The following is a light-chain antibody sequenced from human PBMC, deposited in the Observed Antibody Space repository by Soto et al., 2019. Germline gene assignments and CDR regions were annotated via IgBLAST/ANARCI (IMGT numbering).Light chain of an antibody. J-gene: IGLJ1*01. V-gene: IGLV2-11*01. Sequence: QSALTQPRSVSGSPGQSVTISCTGTSSDVGGYNYVSWYQQHPGKAPTLMIYDVSKLPSGVPDRFSGSKSGNTASLTISVLKAEDEADYYCCSYAGSYTLYVFGSGTKVTVL. CDR3: CSYAGSYTLYV. CDR2: DVS. CDR1: SSDVGGYNY.